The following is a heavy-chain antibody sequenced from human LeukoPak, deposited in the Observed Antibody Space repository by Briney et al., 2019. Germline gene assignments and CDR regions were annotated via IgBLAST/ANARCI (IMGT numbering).Heavy chain of an antibody. CDR1: GGSISSYY. CDR3: ARVTVSHYYYYMDV. CDR2: IYYSGST. Sequence: QVQLQESGPGLVKPSETLSLTCTVSGGSISSYYWSWIRQPPGKGLEWIGYIYYSGSTNYNPSLKSRVTISVDTSKNQFSLKLSSVTAADTAEYYCARVTVSHYYYYMDVWGKGTTVTVSS. J-gene: IGHJ6*03. V-gene: IGHV4-59*01.